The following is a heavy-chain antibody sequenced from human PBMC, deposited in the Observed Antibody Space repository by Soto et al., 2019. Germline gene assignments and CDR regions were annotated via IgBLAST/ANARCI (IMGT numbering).Heavy chain of an antibody. CDR2: TSSSSIYI. CDR1: GFTFSSYS. D-gene: IGHD2-2*01. J-gene: IGHJ4*02. Sequence: PGGSLRLSCAASGFTFSSYSMNWVRRAPGKGLEWVASTSSSSIYIYYADSVKGRLTISRDNAKNSLYLQMNSLRAEDTAVYYCARDLGSTTSCDYWGQGTLVTVSS. V-gene: IGHV3-21*01. CDR3: ARDLGSTTSCDY.